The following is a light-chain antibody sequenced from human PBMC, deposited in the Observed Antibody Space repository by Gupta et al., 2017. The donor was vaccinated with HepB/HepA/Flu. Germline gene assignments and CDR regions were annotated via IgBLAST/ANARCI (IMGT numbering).Light chain of an antibody. V-gene: IGLV1-44*01. Sequence: SVLTQPPSASGTPGQRVTISCTGSSSNIGSNPVNWYQQPPGAAPKLLIYSDDRRPAGVPDRFSGSKSGSSASLSIGGLQSEDEADYYCSALYDSLRAYVFGNGTKVT. CDR3: SALYDSLRAYV. J-gene: IGLJ1*01. CDR2: SDD. CDR1: SSNIGSNP.